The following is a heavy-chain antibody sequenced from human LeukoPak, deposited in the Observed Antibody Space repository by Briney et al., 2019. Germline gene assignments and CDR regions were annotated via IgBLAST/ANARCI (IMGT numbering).Heavy chain of an antibody. CDR2: IYYSGST. Sequence: SDTLSLTCTVTGGAISSYYWSWIRQPPGKGLEWIGYIYYSGSTNYNPSLKSRVTISVDTSKNQFSLKLSSVTAADTAVYYCARGRPDNYYDSSGYYFQHWGQGTLITVSS. CDR1: GGAISSYY. CDR3: ARGRPDNYYDSSGYYFQH. D-gene: IGHD3-22*01. J-gene: IGHJ1*01. V-gene: IGHV4-59*01.